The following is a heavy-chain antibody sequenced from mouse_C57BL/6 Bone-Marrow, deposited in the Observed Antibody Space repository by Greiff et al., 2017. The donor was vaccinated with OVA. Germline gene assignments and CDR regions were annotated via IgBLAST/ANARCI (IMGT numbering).Heavy chain of an antibody. D-gene: IGHD2-10*02. J-gene: IGHJ4*01. CDR1: GYTFTDYE. Sequence: QVQLQQSGAELVRPGASVTLSCKASGYTFTDYEMHWVKQTPVHGLEWIGAIDPETGGTAYNQKFKGKAILTADKSSSTAYMELRSLTSEDSAVYYCTRPSKGYAMDYWGQGTSVTVSS. CDR3: TRPSKGYAMDY. CDR2: IDPETGGT. V-gene: IGHV1-15*01.